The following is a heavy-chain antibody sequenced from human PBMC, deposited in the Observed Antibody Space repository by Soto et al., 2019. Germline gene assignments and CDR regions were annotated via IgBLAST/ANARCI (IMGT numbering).Heavy chain of an antibody. Sequence: PGGPLSLSCAASGFTFSSYAMHWSRQAPGKGLVGVAIISYDGRNKYYADSVKGRFTISRDNSKNTLYLQMNSLRPEDTGVYYCARVTPGNNLYYFSGLDVGGQGTSVTVSS. V-gene: IGHV3-30-3*01. CDR3: ARVTPGNNLYYFSGLDV. D-gene: IGHD1-1*01. CDR2: ISYDGRNK. CDR1: GFTFSSYA. J-gene: IGHJ6*02.